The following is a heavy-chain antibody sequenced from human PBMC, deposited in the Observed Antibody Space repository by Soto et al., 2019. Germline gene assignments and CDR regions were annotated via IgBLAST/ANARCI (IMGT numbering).Heavy chain of an antibody. V-gene: IGHV1-18*01. CDR1: GYTFSIYG. D-gene: IGHD3-10*01. CDR3: AGDLDGSGSYYSDS. CDR2: IKAYNGNT. Sequence: ASVKVSCKASGYTFSIYGINWVRQAPGQGLEWMGWIKAYNGNTKYAQNLQGRITMTTDTSTSTAHLELRSLRSDATAEYYCAGDLDGSGSYYSDSWRQGTLVTVSS. J-gene: IGHJ4*02.